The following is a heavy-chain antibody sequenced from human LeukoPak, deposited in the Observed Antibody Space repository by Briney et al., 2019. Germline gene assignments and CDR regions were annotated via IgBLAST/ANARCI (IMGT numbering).Heavy chain of an antibody. CDR1: GGSVSSGSYY. CDR3: ARDLSDGSGSYYNFDY. D-gene: IGHD3-10*01. CDR2: IYYSGST. J-gene: IGHJ4*02. Sequence: SETLSLTCTASGGSVSSGSYYWSWIRQPPGKGLEWIGYIYYSGSTNYNPSLKSRVTISVDTSKNQFSLKLSSVTAADTAVYYCARDLSDGSGSYYNFDYWGQGTLVTVSS. V-gene: IGHV4-61*01.